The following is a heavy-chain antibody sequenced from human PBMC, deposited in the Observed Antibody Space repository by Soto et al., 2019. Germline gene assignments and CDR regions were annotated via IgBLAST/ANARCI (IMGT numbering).Heavy chain of an antibody. CDR3: ARGTPSPLIVRSSRGPWFDP. D-gene: IGHD2-15*01. J-gene: IGHJ5*02. Sequence: SATLSLTCAVYGGSFSGYYWSWIRQPPGKGLEWIGEINHSGRTNYNPSLKSRVTISVDTSKMQVSLKLSSVTAADTAVYFCARGTPSPLIVRSSRGPWFDPWGQGTLVTVSS. CDR1: GGSFSGYY. V-gene: IGHV4-34*01. CDR2: INHSGRT.